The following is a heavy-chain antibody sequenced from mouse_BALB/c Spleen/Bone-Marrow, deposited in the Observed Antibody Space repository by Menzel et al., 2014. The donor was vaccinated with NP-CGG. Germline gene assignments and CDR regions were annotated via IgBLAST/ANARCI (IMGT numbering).Heavy chain of an antibody. CDR2: VSTGSTII. CDR1: GFTFSNFG. V-gene: IGHV5-17*02. J-gene: IGHJ2*01. D-gene: IGHD2-1*01. Sequence: VESGGGLVQPGGSRKLSCAASGFTFSNFGMHWFRQSPEKGLEWVAFVSTGSTIIYYADTVKGRFTISRGNPENTLFLQMTSLRSEDTAIYYCARSHFYGKYFDYRGQGTTLTVSS. CDR3: ARSHFYGKYFDY.